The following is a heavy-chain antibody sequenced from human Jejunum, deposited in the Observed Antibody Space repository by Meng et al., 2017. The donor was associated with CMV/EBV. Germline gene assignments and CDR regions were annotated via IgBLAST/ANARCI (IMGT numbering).Heavy chain of an antibody. CDR1: GFSFSDYS. J-gene: IGHJ5*02. CDR3: ARGGGFIRFDP. Sequence: ASGFSFSDYSLSWIRQAPGKGLEWLSYISLSGSTIYYADSVKGRFTISRDNANNLLYLQMNSLRADDTAVYYCARGGGFIRFDPWGQGTLVTVSS. D-gene: IGHD3-16*02. V-gene: IGHV3-11*01. CDR2: ISLSGSTI.